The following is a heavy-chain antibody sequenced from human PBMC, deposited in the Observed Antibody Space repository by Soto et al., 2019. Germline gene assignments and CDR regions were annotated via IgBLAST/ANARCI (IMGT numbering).Heavy chain of an antibody. J-gene: IGHJ6*02. V-gene: IGHV1-46*01. CDR1: GYIFTSFY. CDR3: AKGAYSNQEHYYFYGLDV. D-gene: IGHD4-4*01. CDR2: INPNDGST. Sequence: ASVKVSCKASGYIFTSFYIHWVRQAPGQGLEWMGIINPNDGSTSYAQKFQGRVTLTRDTSTSTVYMELSSLRSEDTAVYYCAKGAYSNQEHYYFYGLDVWGQGTTVTVYS.